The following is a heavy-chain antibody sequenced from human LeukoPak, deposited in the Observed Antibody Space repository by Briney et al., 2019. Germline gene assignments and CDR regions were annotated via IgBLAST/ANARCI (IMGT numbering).Heavy chain of an antibody. Sequence: GGSLRLSCAASGFTFSSYWMSWVRQAPGKGLEWVANIKQDGSEKYYVDSVKGRFTISRDNAKNSLYLQMNSLRAEDTAVYYCARDWGTNGVCYSLFDYWGQGTLVTVSS. CDR1: GFTFSSYW. D-gene: IGHD2-8*01. CDR3: ARDWGTNGVCYSLFDY. V-gene: IGHV3-7*01. J-gene: IGHJ4*02. CDR2: IKQDGSEK.